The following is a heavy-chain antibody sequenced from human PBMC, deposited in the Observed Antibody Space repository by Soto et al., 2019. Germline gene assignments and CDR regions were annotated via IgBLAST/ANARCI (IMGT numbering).Heavy chain of an antibody. J-gene: IGHJ3*02. V-gene: IGHV4-59*08. CDR1: GGSFSSYY. Sequence: PSDTLSLTCTVSGGSFSSYYWSWIRQPPGKGLEWIGYIYYSGSTNYNPSLKSRDTISVDTSKNQFSLKLSSVTAADTAVYYCARLEMTKAAFDIWGQGTMVTVSS. CDR2: IYYSGST. CDR3: ARLEMTKAAFDI. D-gene: IGHD4-17*01.